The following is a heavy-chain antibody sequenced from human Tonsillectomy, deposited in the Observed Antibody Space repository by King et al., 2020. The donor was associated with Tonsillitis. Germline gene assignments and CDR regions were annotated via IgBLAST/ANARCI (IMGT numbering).Heavy chain of an antibody. Sequence: VQLVESGGGLVQPGRSLRLSCTGSGFTFGDDTMSWFRQAPGKGLEWVGFIRSKPYGGTTEYAASVKGRFTISRDDSKSIAYLQMNSLKTEDTAVYYCSREDDFWSGYSNWGQGTLVTVSS. CDR3: SREDDFWSGYSN. D-gene: IGHD3-3*01. J-gene: IGHJ4*02. CDR1: GFTFGDDT. V-gene: IGHV3-49*03. CDR2: IRSKPYGGTT.